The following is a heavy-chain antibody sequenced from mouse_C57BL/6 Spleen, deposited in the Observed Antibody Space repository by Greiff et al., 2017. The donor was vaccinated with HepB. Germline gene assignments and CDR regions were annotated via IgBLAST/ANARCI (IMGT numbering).Heavy chain of an antibody. V-gene: IGHV5-4*01. CDR3: AREQEDAMDY. Sequence: EVKLVESGGGLVKPGGSLKLSCAASGFTFSSYAMSWVRQTPEKRLEWVATISDGGSYTYYPDNVKGRFTISRDNAKNNLYLQMSHLKSEDTAMYYCAREQEDAMDYWGQGTSVTVSS. CDR1: GFTFSSYA. CDR2: ISDGGSYT. J-gene: IGHJ4*01.